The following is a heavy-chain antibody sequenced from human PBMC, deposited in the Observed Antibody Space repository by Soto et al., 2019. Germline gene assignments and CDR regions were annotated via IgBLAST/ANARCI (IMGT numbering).Heavy chain of an antibody. CDR1: GHTFTGYY. CDR2: INPNSGGT. J-gene: IGHJ4*02. Sequence: GASVKVSCKASGHTFTGYYMHWVRQAPGQGLGWMGWINPNSGGTNYAQKFQGWVTMTRDTSISTAYMELSRLRSADTAVYYCARADPDASVGYWGQGTLVTVSS. D-gene: IGHD2-15*01. CDR3: ARADPDASVGY. V-gene: IGHV1-2*04.